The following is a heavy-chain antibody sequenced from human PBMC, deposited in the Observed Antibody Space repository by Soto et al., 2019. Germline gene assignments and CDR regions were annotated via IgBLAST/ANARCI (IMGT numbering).Heavy chain of an antibody. CDR3: ATSSRDRITVFGEVMNPPFVNWFDR. CDR1: GFTMSNYV. J-gene: IGHJ5*02. D-gene: IGHD3-3*01. CDR2: ITRTSGTT. Sequence: XVSLRLSCVTSGFTMSNYVMNGVRQAPGKGLEWISAITRTSGTTYYADSVKGRSTVSRDNSKNTLFLQLSNLRADDTATYYCATSSRDRITVFGEVMNPPFVNWFDRWGQGTLVTVSS. V-gene: IGHV3-23*01.